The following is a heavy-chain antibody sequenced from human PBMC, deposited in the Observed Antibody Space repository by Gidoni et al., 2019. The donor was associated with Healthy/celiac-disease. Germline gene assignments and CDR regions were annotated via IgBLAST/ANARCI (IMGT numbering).Heavy chain of an antibody. CDR1: GFTFSAYY. D-gene: IGHD3-9*01. Sequence: QVQLVESGGGLVKPGGSLRLSCAASGFTFSAYYMSWIRQAPGKGLEWVSYISSSGSTIYYADAVKGRFTISRDNAKNSLYLQMNSLRAEDTAVYYCARDGVILTGYYNYYYYYGMDVWGQGTTVTVSS. V-gene: IGHV3-11*01. CDR3: ARDGVILTGYYNYYYYYGMDV. J-gene: IGHJ6*02. CDR2: ISSSGSTI.